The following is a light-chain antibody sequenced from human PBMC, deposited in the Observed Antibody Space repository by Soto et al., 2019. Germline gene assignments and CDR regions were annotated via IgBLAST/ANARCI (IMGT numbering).Light chain of an antibody. Sequence: VLTQSPGTLSLSPGERATLSCRASQSVSSTYLAWYQHKPGQAPRLLIYGASRRATGIPDRFSGSESGTDFTLTISRLEPEDFAVYYCQQYGGSPPITFGQGTRLEI. V-gene: IGKV3-20*01. CDR2: GAS. CDR1: QSVSSTY. J-gene: IGKJ5*01. CDR3: QQYGGSPPIT.